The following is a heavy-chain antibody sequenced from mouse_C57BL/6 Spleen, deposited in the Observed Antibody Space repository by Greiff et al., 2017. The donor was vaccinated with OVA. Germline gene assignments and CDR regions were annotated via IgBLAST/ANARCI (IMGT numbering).Heavy chain of an antibody. J-gene: IGHJ3*01. CDR3: AREGSGTSFAY. V-gene: IGHV3-1*01. CDR2: ISYSGST. CDR1: GYSITSGYD. Sequence: EVQLVESGPGMVKPSQSLSLTCTVTGYSITSGYDWHWIRHFPGNKLEWMGYISYSGSTNYNPSLKSRISITHDTSKNHFFLKLNSVTTEDTATYYCAREGSGTSFAYWGQGTLVTVSA. D-gene: IGHD4-1*01.